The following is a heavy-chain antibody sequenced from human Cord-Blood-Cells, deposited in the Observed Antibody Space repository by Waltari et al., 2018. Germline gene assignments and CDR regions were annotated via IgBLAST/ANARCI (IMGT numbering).Heavy chain of an antibody. CDR3: ARLATFGGVIVDY. CDR1: GGSISSSSYY. J-gene: IGHJ4*02. CDR2: IDYSGST. V-gene: IGHV4-39*01. Sequence: QLQLQESGPGLVKPSETLSLTCTVSGGSISSSSYYWGWIRQPPGKGLGWIGSIDYSGSTYYNPSLKGRVTISVDTSKNQFSLKLSSVTAADTAVYYCARLATFGGVIVDYWGQGTLVTVSS. D-gene: IGHD3-16*02.